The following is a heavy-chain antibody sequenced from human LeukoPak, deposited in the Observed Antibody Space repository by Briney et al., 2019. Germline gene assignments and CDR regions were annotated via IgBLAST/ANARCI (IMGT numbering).Heavy chain of an antibody. V-gene: IGHV4-59*01. Sequence: SETLSLTCTVSGGSISSYYWSWIRQPPGKGLEWIGYIYYSGSTNYNPSLKSRVTISVDTSKNQFSLKLSSVTAADTAVYYCARSPRLVRFAFDIWGQGTVVTVSS. D-gene: IGHD3-9*01. CDR1: GGSISSYY. CDR2: IYYSGST. J-gene: IGHJ3*02. CDR3: ARSPRLVRFAFDI.